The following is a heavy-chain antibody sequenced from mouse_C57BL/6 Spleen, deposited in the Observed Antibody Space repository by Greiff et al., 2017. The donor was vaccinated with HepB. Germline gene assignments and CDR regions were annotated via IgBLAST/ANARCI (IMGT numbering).Heavy chain of an antibody. J-gene: IGHJ2*01. D-gene: IGHD1-1*01. CDR2: INPNNGGT. CDR1: GYTFTDYY. CDR3: ARTLRNFDY. V-gene: IGHV1-26*01. Sequence: VQLQQSGPELVKPGASVKISCKASGYTFTDYYMNWVKQSHGKSLEWIGDINPNNGGTSYNQKFKGKATLTVDKSSSTAYMELRSLTSEDSAVYYCARTLRNFDYWGQGTTLTVSS.